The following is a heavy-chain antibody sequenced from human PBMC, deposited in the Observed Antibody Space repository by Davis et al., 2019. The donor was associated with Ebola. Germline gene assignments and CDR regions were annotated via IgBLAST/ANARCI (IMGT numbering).Heavy chain of an antibody. CDR2: ISAYNGNT. CDR1: GYTFTSYG. CDR3: ARGGSSSWYVGWFDP. Sequence: ASVKVSCKASGYTFTSYGISWVRQAPGQGLEWMGWISAYNGNTNYAQKLQGRVTLTTDTSTSTAYMELRSLRSDDTAVYYCARGGSSSWYVGWFDPWGQGTLVTVSS. D-gene: IGHD6-13*01. V-gene: IGHV1-18*01. J-gene: IGHJ5*02.